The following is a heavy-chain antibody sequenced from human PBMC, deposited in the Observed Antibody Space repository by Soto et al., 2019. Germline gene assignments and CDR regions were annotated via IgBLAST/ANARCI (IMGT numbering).Heavy chain of an antibody. Sequence: VQLVQSGAEVKKPGASVKVSCKASGYTFTSYDINWVRQATGQGLEWMGWMNPNSGNTGYAQKFQGRVTMTRNTSISTAYMELSSLEDTAAYYCVRGKYYFDYWGQGTLVTVSS. J-gene: IGHJ4*02. CDR1: GYTFTSYD. CDR2: MNPNSGNT. CDR3: VRGKYYFDY. V-gene: IGHV1-8*01.